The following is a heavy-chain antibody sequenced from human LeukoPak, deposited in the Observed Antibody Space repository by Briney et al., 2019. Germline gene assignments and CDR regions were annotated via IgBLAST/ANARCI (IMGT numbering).Heavy chain of an antibody. J-gene: IGHJ4*02. Sequence: PSETLSLTCSVSGDSVNTGNYYWSWIRQTPGKGLEWIGYIYNTGGSGTTNYNASLKSRVTISMDTPKSQLSLNLRSVTAADTAVYYCARLHYDIWNGYCFFDYWGQGTLVTVSS. CDR3: ARLHYDIWNGYCFFDY. CDR1: GDSVNTGNYY. CDR2: IYNTGGSGTT. V-gene: IGHV4-61*01. D-gene: IGHD3/OR15-3a*01.